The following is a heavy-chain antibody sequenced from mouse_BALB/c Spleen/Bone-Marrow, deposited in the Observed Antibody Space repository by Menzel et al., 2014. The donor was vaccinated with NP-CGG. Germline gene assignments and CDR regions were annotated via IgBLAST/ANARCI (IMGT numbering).Heavy chain of an antibody. Sequence: DVKLVESGGGLVQPGGSRKLSCAASGFTFXSFGMHWVRQAPEKGLEWVAYISSGSSTIYYADTVKGRFTISRDNPKNTLFLQMTSLRSEDTAMYYCARYYGNYSGYFDVWGAGTTVTVSS. D-gene: IGHD2-1*01. V-gene: IGHV5-17*02. CDR1: GFTFXSFG. CDR3: ARYYGNYSGYFDV. J-gene: IGHJ1*01. CDR2: ISSGSSTI.